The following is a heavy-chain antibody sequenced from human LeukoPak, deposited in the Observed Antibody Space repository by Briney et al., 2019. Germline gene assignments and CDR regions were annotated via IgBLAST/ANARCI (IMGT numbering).Heavy chain of an antibody. CDR2: IYYSGGT. J-gene: IGHJ4*02. D-gene: IGHD3-22*01. CDR3: ARASMIGGLDY. Sequence: SETLSLTCAVYGGSFSGYYWSWIRQHPGKGLEWIGYIYYSGGTYYNPSLKSRVTISVDTSKNQFSLKLSSVTAADTAVYYCARASMIGGLDYWGQGTLVTVSS. CDR1: GGSFSGYY. V-gene: IGHV4-31*11.